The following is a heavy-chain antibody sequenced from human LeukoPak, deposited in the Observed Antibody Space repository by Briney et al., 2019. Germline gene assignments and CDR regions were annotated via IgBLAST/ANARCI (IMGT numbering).Heavy chain of an antibody. CDR1: GGSFSGYY. CDR2: INHSGST. D-gene: IGHD3-10*01. Sequence: SVTLSLTCAVYGGSFSGYYWSWIRQPPGKGLEWIGEINHSGSTNYNPSLKSRVTISIDTSKNQFSLKLSSVTAADTAVYYCAKSLYGSGSYYNWFDPWGQGTLVTVSS. CDR3: AKSLYGSGSYYNWFDP. J-gene: IGHJ5*02. V-gene: IGHV4-34*01.